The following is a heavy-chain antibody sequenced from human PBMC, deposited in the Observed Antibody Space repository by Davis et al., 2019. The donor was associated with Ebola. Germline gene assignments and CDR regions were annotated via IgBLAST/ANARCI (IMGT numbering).Heavy chain of an antibody. CDR3: ARDVAGRAGY. CDR1: GFTFSRDW. CDR2: IKQDGSEK. J-gene: IGHJ4*02. V-gene: IGHV3-7*01. Sequence: GESLKISCAASGFTFSRDWMTWARQAPGKGLEWVANIKQDGSEKYYVDSVKGRFTISRDNAKNSLYLQMNSLRAEDTAVYYCARDVAGRAGYWGQGTLVTVSS. D-gene: IGHD1-14*01.